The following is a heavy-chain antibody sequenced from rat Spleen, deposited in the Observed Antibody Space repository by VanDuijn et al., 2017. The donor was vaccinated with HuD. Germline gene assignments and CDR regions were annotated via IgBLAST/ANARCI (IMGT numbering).Heavy chain of an antibody. D-gene: IGHD1-1*01. CDR1: GFSLTSYG. Sequence: QVQLKESGPGLVQPSQTLSLTCTVSGFSLTSYGVHWVRQAPGKGREWMGIKGGDGSTNYNPVLKTRLSFSRDTSKSQVFLTMNILQTDDTAVYYCFLSGEGYWGQGVMVTVSS. J-gene: IGHJ2*01. CDR2: KGGDGST. CDR3: FLSGEGY. V-gene: IGHV2-77*01.